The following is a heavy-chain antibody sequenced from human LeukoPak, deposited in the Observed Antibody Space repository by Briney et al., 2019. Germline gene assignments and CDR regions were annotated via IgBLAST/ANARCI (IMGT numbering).Heavy chain of an antibody. V-gene: IGHV1-18*04. D-gene: IGHD5-18*01. CDR3: AREPTAMAPYNWFDP. CDR2: ISAYNGNT. J-gene: IGHJ5*02. Sequence: ASVKVSCKASGYTFTSYGISWVRQAPGQGLEWMGWISAYNGNTNYAQKLQGRVTMTTDTSTSTAYMELRSLGSDDTAVYYCAREPTAMAPYNWFDPWGQGTLVTVSS. CDR1: GYTFTSYG.